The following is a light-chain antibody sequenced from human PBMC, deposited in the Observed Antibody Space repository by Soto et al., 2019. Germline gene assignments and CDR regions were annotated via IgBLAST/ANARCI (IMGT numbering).Light chain of an antibody. V-gene: IGLV2-14*01. CDR3: QSYDSTLSARDV. CDR1: SSDVGGYIY. Sequence: QSALTQPASVSGSPGQSITISCTGTSSDVGGYIYVSWYQQHPGKAPKLMIYEVSNRPSGVSNRFSGSKSGNTASLTISGLRAEDEADYYCQSYDSTLSARDVFGTGTKVTVL. CDR2: EVS. J-gene: IGLJ1*01.